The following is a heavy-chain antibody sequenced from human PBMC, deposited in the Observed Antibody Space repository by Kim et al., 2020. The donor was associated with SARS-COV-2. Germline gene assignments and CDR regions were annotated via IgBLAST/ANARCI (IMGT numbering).Heavy chain of an antibody. D-gene: IGHD3-10*01. Sequence: SETLSLTCTVSGGSINTTNHYWTWIRQAPGKGLEWIGTIYYSGKIQYNSSLRSQLTIAVDTSASKNQFSLMLTSVTAADTAVYYWSRLFGFTYGSSQLFHWCLATLVTVAS. CDR1: GGSINTTNHY. CDR3: SRLFGFTYGSSQLFH. V-gene: IGHV4-39*01. J-gene: IGHJ4*02. CDR2: IYYSGKI.